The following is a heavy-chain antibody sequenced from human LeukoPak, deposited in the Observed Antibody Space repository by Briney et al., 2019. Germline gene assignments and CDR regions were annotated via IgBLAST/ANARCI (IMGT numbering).Heavy chain of an antibody. J-gene: IGHJ4*02. CDR1: GFTFSSYA. D-gene: IGHD3-10*01. Sequence: GGSLRLSCAASGFTFSSYAMSWVRQAPGKGLEWVSAISGSGGSTHYADSVKGRFTISRDNSKNTLYLQMNSLRAEDTAVYYCAKVTQSLVRGVIELYDYWGQGTLVTVSS. CDR2: ISGSGGST. V-gene: IGHV3-23*01. CDR3: AKVTQSLVRGVIELYDY.